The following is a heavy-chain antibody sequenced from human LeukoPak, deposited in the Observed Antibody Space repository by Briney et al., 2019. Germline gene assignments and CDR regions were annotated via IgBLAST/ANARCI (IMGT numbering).Heavy chain of an antibody. V-gene: IGHV4-31*03. D-gene: IGHD3-9*01. J-gene: IGHJ4*02. CDR1: GGSISSGGYY. CDR2: IYYSGST. CDR3: FRRKTAYDILTGYYFDY. Sequence: SETLSLTCTVSGGSISSGGYYWSWIRQHPGKGLEWIGYIYYSGSTYYNPSLKSRVTISVDTSKNQFSLKLSSVTAADTAVYYCFRRKTAYDILTGYYFDYWGQGTLVTVSS.